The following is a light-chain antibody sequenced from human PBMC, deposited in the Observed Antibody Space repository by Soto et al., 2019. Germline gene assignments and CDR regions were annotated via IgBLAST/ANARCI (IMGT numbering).Light chain of an antibody. J-gene: IGLJ3*02. CDR3: SSYTNSITHV. V-gene: IGLV2-14*03. CDR2: GVS. Sequence: QSALTQPASVSGSPGQSITISCTGTSSDVGGYDYVSWYQQHPGKAPKLMIYGVSNRPSGVPNRFSGSKSGNTASLTISGLHAEDEADYYCSSYTNSITHVFGGGTKLTVL. CDR1: SSDVGGYDY.